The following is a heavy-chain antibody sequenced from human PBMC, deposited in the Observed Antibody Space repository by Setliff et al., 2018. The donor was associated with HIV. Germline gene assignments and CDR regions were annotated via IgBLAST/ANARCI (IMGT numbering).Heavy chain of an antibody. V-gene: IGHV4-59*11. CDR2: IYYSGST. CDR3: ARGYYDFWSGPFKYYYYYMDV. D-gene: IGHD3-3*01. Sequence: PSETLSLTCTVSGGPISSHYWSWIRQPPGKGLEWIGYIYYSGSTNHNPSPKSRVTISVDTSKNQFSLRLSSVTAADTAVYYCARGYYDFWSGPFKYYYYYMDVWGKGTTVTVSS. CDR1: GGPISSHY. J-gene: IGHJ6*03.